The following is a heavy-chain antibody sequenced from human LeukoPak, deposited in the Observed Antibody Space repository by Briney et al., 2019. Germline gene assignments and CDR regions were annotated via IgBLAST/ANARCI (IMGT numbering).Heavy chain of an antibody. CDR3: AKDLALAGTGGGFDA. V-gene: IGHV3-23*01. CDR2: ISGDGDKA. Sequence: GGSLRLSCAASGFTFTTYAINWVRQAPGKGLEWVSGISGDGDKAYYADSVNGRFTISRDNSRNTVSLHMSSLRAGDTALYYCAKDLALAGTGGGFDAWGQGTRVAVSS. D-gene: IGHD6-19*01. CDR1: GFTFTTYA. J-gene: IGHJ3*01.